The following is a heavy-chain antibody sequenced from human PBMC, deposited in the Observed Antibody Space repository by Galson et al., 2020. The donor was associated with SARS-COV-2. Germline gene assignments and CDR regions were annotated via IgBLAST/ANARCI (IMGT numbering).Heavy chain of an antibody. D-gene: IGHD5-12*01. CDR1: AGSMSNYY. CDR3: AGDDLGVTTINGFVY. CDR2: IYFSGST. Sequence: SETLSLTCTVSAGSMSNYYWSWIRQPPGKGPEWIGYIYFSGSTNYNPSLKSRVTISIDMSKNQFSLKLSSVTAADTAIYYCAGDDLGVTTINGFVYWGQGTLVTVSS. J-gene: IGHJ4*02. V-gene: IGHV4-59*01.